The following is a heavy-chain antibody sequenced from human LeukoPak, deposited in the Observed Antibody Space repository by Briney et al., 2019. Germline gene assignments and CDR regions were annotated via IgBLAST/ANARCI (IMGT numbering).Heavy chain of an antibody. CDR2: IYHSGST. D-gene: IGHD3-3*01. CDR1: GGSFSGYY. Sequence: SETLSLTCAVYGGSFSGYYWSWIRQPPGKGLEWIGEIYHSGSTNYNPSLKSRVTISVDKSKNQFSLKLSSVTAADTAVYYCATGYYRVNWFDPWGQGTLVTVSS. V-gene: IGHV4-34*01. CDR3: ATGYYRVNWFDP. J-gene: IGHJ5*02.